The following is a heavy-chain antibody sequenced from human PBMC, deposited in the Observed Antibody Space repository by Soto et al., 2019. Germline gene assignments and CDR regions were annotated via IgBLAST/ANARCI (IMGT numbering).Heavy chain of an antibody. CDR1: GYSFITYG. V-gene: IGHV1-18*01. J-gene: IGHJ4*02. Sequence: QVQLVQSGAEVNKPGASVKVSCKVSGYSFITYGVTWVRQAPGQGLDWMGWFSTYNGNTKSAERLQGRVTMTTDTTTSTAYMSLRSLRAHATAVYYRARGPADNLDNSGNYFLDYWGQGTLVTAAS. CDR3: ARGPADNLDNSGNYFLDY. D-gene: IGHD3-22*01. CDR2: FSTYNGNT.